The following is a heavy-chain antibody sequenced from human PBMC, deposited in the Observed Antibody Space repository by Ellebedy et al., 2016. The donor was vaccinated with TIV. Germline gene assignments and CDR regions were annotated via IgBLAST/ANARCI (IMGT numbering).Heavy chain of an antibody. CDR2: IYYSGST. CDR1: GGSISSSSYY. D-gene: IGHD2-21*02. J-gene: IGHJ4*02. V-gene: IGHV4-39*07. Sequence: SETLSLXXTVSGGSISSSSYYWGWIRQPPGKGLEWIGSIYYSGSTYYNPSLKSRVTISVDTSKNQFSLKLSSVTAADTAVYYCARDVVVVTAYYFDYWGQGTLVTVSS. CDR3: ARDVVVVTAYYFDY.